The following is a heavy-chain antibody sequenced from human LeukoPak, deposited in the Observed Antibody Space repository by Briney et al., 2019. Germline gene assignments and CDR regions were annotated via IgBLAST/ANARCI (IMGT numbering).Heavy chain of an antibody. J-gene: IGHJ4*02. V-gene: IGHV3-23*01. Sequence: PGGSLRLSCAASGFTFSSYAMSWVGQAPGRGLGWVSAISGSGGSTYSADSVRGRFTISGDNSKNTLYLQMNSLRAEDTAVYYCAKDWGYSYGETYWGQGTLVTVPS. CDR3: AKDWGYSYGETY. CDR2: ISGSGGST. D-gene: IGHD5-18*01. CDR1: GFTFSSYA.